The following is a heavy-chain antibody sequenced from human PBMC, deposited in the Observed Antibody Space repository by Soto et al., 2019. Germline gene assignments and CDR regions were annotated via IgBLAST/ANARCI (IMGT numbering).Heavy chain of an antibody. D-gene: IGHD4-17*01. V-gene: IGHV2-26*01. J-gene: IGHJ6*02. Sequence: QVTLKESGPVLVKPTETLTLTCTVSGFSLSNARMGVSWIRQPPGKALEWLAHIFSNDEKSYSTSLKSRLTISKDTSKSQVVLTMTNMDLVDTATYYCARIDGDYYYYYGMDVWGQGTTVTVSS. CDR1: GFSLSNARMG. CDR2: IFSNDEK. CDR3: ARIDGDYYYYYGMDV.